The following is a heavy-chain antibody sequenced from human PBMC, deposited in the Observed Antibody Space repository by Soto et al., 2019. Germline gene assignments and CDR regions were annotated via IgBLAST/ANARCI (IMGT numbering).Heavy chain of an antibody. V-gene: IGHV1-69*02. Sequence: QVQLVQSGAEVKKPGSSVKVSCKASGGTFSSYTISWVRQAPGQGLEWMGRIIPILGIANYAQKFQGKVTITADKYTSTAYMELSSLRSEDTAVYYCARGEGGIAAAKRDTYWFDPWGQETLVTVSS. CDR1: GGTFSSYT. J-gene: IGHJ5*02. CDR2: IIPILGIA. CDR3: ARGEGGIAAAKRDTYWFDP. D-gene: IGHD6-13*01.